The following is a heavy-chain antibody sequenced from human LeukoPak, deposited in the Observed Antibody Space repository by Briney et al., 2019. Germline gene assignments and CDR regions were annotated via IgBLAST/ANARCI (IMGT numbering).Heavy chain of an antibody. Sequence: SETLSLTCTVSGGSISSSSYYWGWIRQPPGKGLEWIGSIYYSGSTYYNPSLKSRVTISVDTSKNQFSLKLSSVTAADTAVYYCARRTGGGNFDYWGQGTLVTVSS. J-gene: IGHJ4*02. D-gene: IGHD3-16*01. CDR1: GGSISSSSYY. V-gene: IGHV4-39*01. CDR2: IYYSGST. CDR3: ARRTGGGNFDY.